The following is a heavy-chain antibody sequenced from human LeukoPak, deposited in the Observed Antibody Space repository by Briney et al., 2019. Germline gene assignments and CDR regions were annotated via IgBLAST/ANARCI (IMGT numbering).Heavy chain of an antibody. Sequence: GGSLRLSCAASGFTFDDYAMHWVRQAPGEGLEWVSGISWNSGSIGYADSEKGRFTISRDNAKSSLYLQMDSLRAEDTALYYCAKDILRTVTTLLPDYWGQGTLVTVSS. D-gene: IGHD4-17*01. CDR1: GFTFDDYA. CDR2: ISWNSGSI. J-gene: IGHJ4*02. CDR3: AKDILRTVTTLLPDY. V-gene: IGHV3-9*01.